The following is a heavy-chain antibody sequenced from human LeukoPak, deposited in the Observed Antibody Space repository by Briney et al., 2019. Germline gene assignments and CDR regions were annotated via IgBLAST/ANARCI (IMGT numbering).Heavy chain of an antibody. CDR1: GYTFTSYG. V-gene: IGHV1-18*01. J-gene: IGHJ6*03. CDR2: ISAYNGNT. D-gene: IGHD3-22*01. CDR3: ARTYYDSSGQYYYYYMDV. Sequence: ASVKVSCKASGYTFTSYGISWVRQAPGQGLEWMGWISAYNGNTNYAQKLQGRVTMTTDTSTSTAYMELRSLRSDDTAVYYCARTYYDSSGQYYYYYMDVWGKGTTVTVSS.